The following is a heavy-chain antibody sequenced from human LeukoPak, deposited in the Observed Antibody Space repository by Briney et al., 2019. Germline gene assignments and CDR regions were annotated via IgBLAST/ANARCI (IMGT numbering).Heavy chain of an antibody. CDR2: IYYSGST. J-gene: IGHJ6*02. Sequence: SETLSLTCTVSGGSISSYYWSWIRQPPGKGLEWIGYIYYSGSTNYNPSLKSRVTISVDTSKNQFSLKLSSVTAADTAVYYCAREPRYCSSTSCYYYGMDVWGQGTTVTVYS. D-gene: IGHD2-2*01. CDR1: GGSISSYY. CDR3: AREPRYCSSTSCYYYGMDV. V-gene: IGHV4-59*01.